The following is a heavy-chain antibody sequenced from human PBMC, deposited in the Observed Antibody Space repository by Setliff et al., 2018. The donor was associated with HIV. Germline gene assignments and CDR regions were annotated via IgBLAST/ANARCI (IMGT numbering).Heavy chain of an antibody. Sequence: SETLSLTCTVSGGSISSDDYYWNWIRQPPGKGLEWIGYITYSGSAYYNPSLKSRVTISIDTSNNQISLRLSSVTAADTAMYHCVRDDYGYNGKGFDYWGPGTLVTV. CDR1: GGSISSDDYY. J-gene: IGHJ4*02. CDR2: ITYSGSA. D-gene: IGHD4-17*01. V-gene: IGHV4-30-4*08. CDR3: VRDDYGYNGKGFDY.